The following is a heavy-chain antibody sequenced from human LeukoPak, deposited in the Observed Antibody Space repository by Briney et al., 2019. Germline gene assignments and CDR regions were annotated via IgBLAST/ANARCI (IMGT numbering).Heavy chain of an antibody. CDR2: IKQDGSEK. V-gene: IGHV3-7*01. CDR1: GFTFSSYW. Sequence: QPGGSLRLSCAASGFTFSSYWMSWVRQAPGKGLEWVANIKQDGSEKYYVDSVKGRFTISRDNAKNSLYLQMNSLRAEDTAVYYCAKTFYYYDSSGYSRPQYVADYWGQGTLVTVSS. D-gene: IGHD3-22*01. CDR3: AKTFYYYDSSGYSRPQYVADY. J-gene: IGHJ4*02.